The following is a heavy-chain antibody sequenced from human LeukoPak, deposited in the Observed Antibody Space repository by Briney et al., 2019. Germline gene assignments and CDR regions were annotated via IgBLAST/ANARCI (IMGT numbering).Heavy chain of an antibody. V-gene: IGHV3-21*01. D-gene: IGHD3-3*01. CDR3: ARRIGTIFGVVVDY. CDR1: GFTFSSYS. J-gene: IGHJ4*02. CDR2: ISSSSSYI. Sequence: GGSLRLSCAASGFTFSSYSMNWVRQAPGKGLEWVSSISSSSSYIYYADSVKGRFTISRDNAKNSLYLQMNSLRAEDTAVYYCARRIGTIFGVVVDYWGQGTLVTVSS.